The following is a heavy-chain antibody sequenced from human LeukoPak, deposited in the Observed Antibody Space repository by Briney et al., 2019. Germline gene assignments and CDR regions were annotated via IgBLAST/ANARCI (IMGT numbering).Heavy chain of an antibody. D-gene: IGHD2-8*01. Sequence: SETLSLTCAVYGGSFSGYYWSWIRQPPGKGLEWIGEINHSGNTNYNPSLKSRVTISVDTSKNQFSLKLSSVTVADTAVYYCVGPGLYRLDYWGQGTLVTVSS. J-gene: IGHJ4*02. V-gene: IGHV4-34*01. CDR1: GGSFSGYY. CDR2: INHSGNT. CDR3: VGPGLYRLDY.